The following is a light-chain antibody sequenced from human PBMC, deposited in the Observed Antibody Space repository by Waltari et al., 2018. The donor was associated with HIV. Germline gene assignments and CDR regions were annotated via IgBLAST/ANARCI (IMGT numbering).Light chain of an antibody. J-gene: IGKJ4*01. CDR2: AAS. V-gene: IGKV3-11*01. CDR3: QQRFNWVS. Sequence: ETVLTQSPATLSLSPGERATLSCRASQSVGSYLEWYQHKPGQAPRLLIHAASNRATGIPARFSGSGSGTDFTLTISSLEPEDFAVYYCQQRFNWVSFGGGTKVEIK. CDR1: QSVGSY.